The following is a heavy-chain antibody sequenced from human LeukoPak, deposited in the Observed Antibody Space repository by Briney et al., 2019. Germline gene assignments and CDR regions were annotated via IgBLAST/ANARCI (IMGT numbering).Heavy chain of an antibody. CDR1: GGSFSGYY. D-gene: IGHD2-15*01. Sequence: SETLSLTCAVYGGSFSGYYWSWIRQPPGKGLEWIGEINHSGSTNYNPSLKSRVTISVDTSKNQFSLKLSSVTAADTAVYYCARYCSGGSCYRVPGAVQHWDQGTLVTVSS. CDR3: ARYCSGGSCYRVPGAVQH. CDR2: INHSGST. J-gene: IGHJ1*01. V-gene: IGHV4-34*01.